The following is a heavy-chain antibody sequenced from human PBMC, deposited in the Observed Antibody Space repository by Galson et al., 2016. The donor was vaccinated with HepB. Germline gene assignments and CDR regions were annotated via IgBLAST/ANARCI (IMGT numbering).Heavy chain of an antibody. J-gene: IGHJ4*02. V-gene: IGHV3-53*01. CDR1: GLTVSNNY. CDR2: LYPYGNT. D-gene: IGHD2/OR15-2a*01. Sequence: SLRLSCAPSGLTVSNNYMNWIRQGPGKGLEWVAILYPYGNTYYGDSVIGRFTTSRANFTNTLYLQMNSLTADDAAGYYCAGGLIVNVADNWGQGTRVTVSS. CDR3: AGGLIVNVADN.